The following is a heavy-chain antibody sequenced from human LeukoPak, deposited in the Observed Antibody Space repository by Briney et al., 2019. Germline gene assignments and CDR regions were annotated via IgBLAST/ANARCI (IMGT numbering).Heavy chain of an antibody. D-gene: IGHD6-13*01. V-gene: IGHV3-23*01. CDR3: AKDHRPGIAAAGTGGFDY. J-gene: IGHJ4*02. CDR2: ISGSGGST. Sequence: GGSLRLSCAASGFTFSSYAMSWVRQAPGKGLDWVSAISGSGGSTYCADSVKGRFTISRDNSKNTLYLQMNSLRAEDTAVYYCAKDHRPGIAAAGTGGFDYWGQGTLVTVSS. CDR1: GFTFSSYA.